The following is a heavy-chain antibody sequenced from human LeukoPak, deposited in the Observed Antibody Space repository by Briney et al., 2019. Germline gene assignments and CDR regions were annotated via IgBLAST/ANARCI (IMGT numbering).Heavy chain of an antibody. CDR1: GGTFSCYA. CDR2: IIPICGTA. V-gene: IGHV1-69*01. J-gene: IGHJ6*02. Sequence: SVKVSCKASGGTFSCYAISWVRQAPGQGLEWMGGIIPICGTANYAQKFQGRVTITADESTSTAYMELSSLRSEETAVYYCARANRARDGYNEGYYYFGMDVWGQGTTVTVSS. D-gene: IGHD5-24*01. CDR3: ARANRARDGYNEGYYYFGMDV.